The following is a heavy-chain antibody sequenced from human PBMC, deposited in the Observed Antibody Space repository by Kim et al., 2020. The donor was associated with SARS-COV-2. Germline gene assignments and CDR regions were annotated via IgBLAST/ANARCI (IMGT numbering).Heavy chain of an antibody. D-gene: IGHD5-18*01. CDR3: ARDGYSYGNAFDI. Sequence: YADSVKGRFTISRDNAKNSLYLQMNSLRAEDTAVYYCARDGYSYGNAFDIWGQGTMVTVSS. J-gene: IGHJ3*02. V-gene: IGHV3-11*01.